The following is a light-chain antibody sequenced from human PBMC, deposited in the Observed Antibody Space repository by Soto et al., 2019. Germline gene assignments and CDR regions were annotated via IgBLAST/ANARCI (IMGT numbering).Light chain of an antibody. J-gene: IGKJ5*01. Sequence: DIQMTQPPSSLSSSIGDRVNLTCRASQDISNFLVWYRHKPWSHPHLLLSGASALQPGVPSRLSGSGSGTEFTFTIDNFQPDDVATYYCQQYINAPITFGQGTKLEIK. CDR2: GAS. V-gene: IGKV1-27*01. CDR1: QDISNF. CDR3: QQYINAPIT.